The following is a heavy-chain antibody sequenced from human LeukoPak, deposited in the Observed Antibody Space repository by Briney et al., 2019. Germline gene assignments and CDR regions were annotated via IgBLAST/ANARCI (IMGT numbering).Heavy chain of an antibody. J-gene: IGHJ4*02. CDR1: GFTFSTYG. D-gene: IGHD5-24*01. V-gene: IGHV3-30*04. CDR2: ISYDGSYQ. Sequence: GGSLRLSCAVSGFTFSTYGMHWVRQAPGKGLEWVSVISYDGSYQAYADSVKGRFTVSRDSSKNTLYLQLNSLRPEDTGLYYCARERRRDGYNYKDYWGQGTQVSVSS. CDR3: ARERRRDGYNYKDY.